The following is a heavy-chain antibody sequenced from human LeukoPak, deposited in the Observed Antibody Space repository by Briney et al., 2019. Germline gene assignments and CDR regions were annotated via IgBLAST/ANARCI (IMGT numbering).Heavy chain of an antibody. CDR2: INHSGGI. J-gene: IGHJ4*02. V-gene: IGHV4-34*01. Sequence: PSETLSLTCAVYGGSFSGYYWSWIRQPPGKGLEWIGEINHSGGINYNPSLKSRVTISVDTSKNQFSLNLNSVTAADTAVYYCARGLIRSPDYWGQGTLVTVPS. CDR3: ARGLIRSPDY. CDR1: GGSFSGYY.